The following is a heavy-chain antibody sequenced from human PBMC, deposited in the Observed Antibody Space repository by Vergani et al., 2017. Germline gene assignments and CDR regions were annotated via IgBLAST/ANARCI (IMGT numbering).Heavy chain of an antibody. Sequence: QVQLVESGGGVVQPGRSLRLSCAASGFTFSSYAMHWVRQAPGKGLEWVAVISYDGSNKYYADSVKGRFTISRDNSKNTLYLQMNSLRAEDTAVYYCAKSAFSDYSSLHHFYYMDVWGKGTTVTVSS. V-gene: IGHV3-30-3*02. CDR2: ISYDGSNK. D-gene: IGHD4-17*01. J-gene: IGHJ6*03. CDR3: AKSAFSDYSSLHHFYYMDV. CDR1: GFTFSSYA.